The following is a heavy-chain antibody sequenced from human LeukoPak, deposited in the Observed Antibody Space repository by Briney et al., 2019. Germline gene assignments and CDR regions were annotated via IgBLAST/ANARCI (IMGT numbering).Heavy chain of an antibody. Sequence: PGGTLRLSCTVSGFTFADYAMSWVRQAPGKGPEWVGFISTQPYGGSTQHAASVKGRFTISRDDSKSIAYLQMNGLKTEDTAIYYCSKGVSPHAPFDAFDVWGLGTLVTVSS. J-gene: IGHJ3*01. D-gene: IGHD3-10*01. CDR3: SKGVSPHAPFDAFDV. CDR1: GFTFADYA. CDR2: ISTQPYGGST. V-gene: IGHV3-49*04.